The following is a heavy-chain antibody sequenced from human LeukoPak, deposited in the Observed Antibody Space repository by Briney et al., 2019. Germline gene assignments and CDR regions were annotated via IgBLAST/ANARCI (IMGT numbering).Heavy chain of an antibody. CDR2: IYYSGST. CDR3: ARDMGSVAGHDY. V-gene: IGHV4-4*07. Sequence: PSETLSLTCTVSGGSISTYSWSWVRQPAGKGLEWIGRIYYSGSTHYNPSLKSRVTISVDTSKSQFSLKMTSVTSADTALYYCARDMGSVAGHDYWGQGTLVTVSS. CDR1: GGSISTYS. D-gene: IGHD6-13*01. J-gene: IGHJ4*02.